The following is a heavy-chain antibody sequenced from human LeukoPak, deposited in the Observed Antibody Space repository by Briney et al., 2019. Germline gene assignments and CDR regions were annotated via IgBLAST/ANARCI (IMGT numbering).Heavy chain of an antibody. CDR1: GFTFSSYA. Sequence: QPGRSLRLSCAASGFTFSSYAMHWVRQAPGKGLEWVAVISYDGSNKYYADSAKGRFTISRDNSKNTLYLQMNSLRAEDTAVYYCAREGGRGYGAVTTWIGPPGSFDYWGQGTLVTVSS. D-gene: IGHD4-17*01. CDR2: ISYDGSNK. V-gene: IGHV3-30-3*01. CDR3: AREGGRGYGAVTTWIGPPGSFDY. J-gene: IGHJ4*02.